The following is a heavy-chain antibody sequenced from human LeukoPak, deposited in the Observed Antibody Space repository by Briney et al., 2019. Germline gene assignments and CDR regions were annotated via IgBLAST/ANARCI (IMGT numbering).Heavy chain of an antibody. CDR1: GYTFTSYG. CDR2: ISAYNGNT. Sequence: ASVKVSCKASGYTFTSYGISWVRQAPGQGLEWMGWISAYNGNTNCAQKLQGRVTMTTDTSTSTAYMELRSLRSDDTAVYYCARGLCTNGVCYFAFDIWGQGTMVTVSS. J-gene: IGHJ3*02. CDR3: ARGLCTNGVCYFAFDI. D-gene: IGHD2-8*01. V-gene: IGHV1-18*01.